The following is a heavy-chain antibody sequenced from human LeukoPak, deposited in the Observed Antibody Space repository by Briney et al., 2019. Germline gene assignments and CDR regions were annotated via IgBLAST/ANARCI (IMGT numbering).Heavy chain of an antibody. CDR3: ATLTYDILTGYYKGYFDY. CDR2: IIPTFGTA. J-gene: IGHJ4*02. Sequence: ASAKPSCKASGPPFSSYAISWVRQAPGHGLEWMGGIIPTFGTANYAQKFQGRVTITADKSTSTAYMELSSLRSEDTAVYYCATLTYDILTGYYKGYFDYWGQGTLVTVSS. D-gene: IGHD3-9*01. CDR1: GPPFSSYA. V-gene: IGHV1-69*06.